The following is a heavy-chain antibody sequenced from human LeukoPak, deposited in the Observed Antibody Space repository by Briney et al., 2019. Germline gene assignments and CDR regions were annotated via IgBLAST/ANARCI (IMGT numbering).Heavy chain of an antibody. CDR3: AKGMEWVVVPAALDV. CDR2: ISGSGGST. CDR1: GFTFSNYA. D-gene: IGHD2-2*01. J-gene: IGHJ6*02. V-gene: IGHV3-23*01. Sequence: GGSLRLSCAASGFTFSNYAMSWVRQTPGKGLEWVSVISGSGGSTYYADSVKGRFTISRDNSMDTLFLQMNSLRAEDTAVYYCAKGMEWVVVPAALDVWGQGTTVTVSS.